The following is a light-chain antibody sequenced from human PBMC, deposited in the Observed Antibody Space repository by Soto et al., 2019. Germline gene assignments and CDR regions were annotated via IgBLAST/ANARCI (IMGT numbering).Light chain of an antibody. CDR1: SSDVGGYNY. CDR2: DVS. V-gene: IGLV2-14*01. J-gene: IGLJ2*01. Sequence: QSALTQPASVSGSPGQSITISCTGISSDVGGYNYVSWYQQHPDKAPKLMIYDVSNRRSGGSNRFSGSKSGNTASLTISGLQAEDEADYYCYSYTSSSTVLFGGGTKVTVL. CDR3: YSYTSSSTVL.